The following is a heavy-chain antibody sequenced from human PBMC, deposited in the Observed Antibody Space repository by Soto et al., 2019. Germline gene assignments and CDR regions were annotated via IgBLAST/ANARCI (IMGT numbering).Heavy chain of an antibody. V-gene: IGHV3-23*01. D-gene: IGHD4-17*01. J-gene: IGHJ6*02. CDR3: AKGFGDAPYYYYYYGMDV. Sequence: EVQLLESGGGLVQPGGSLRLSCAASGFTFSSYAMSWVRQAPGKGLEWVSAISGSGGSTYYADSVKGRFTISRDNSKNTLYLQMTSLSAEDTAVYYCAKGFGDAPYYYYYYGMDVLGQGTTVTVSS. CDR1: GFTFSSYA. CDR2: ISGSGGST.